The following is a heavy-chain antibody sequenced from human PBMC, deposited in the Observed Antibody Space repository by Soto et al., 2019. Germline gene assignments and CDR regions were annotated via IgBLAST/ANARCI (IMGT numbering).Heavy chain of an antibody. CDR2: IIPIFGTA. D-gene: IGHD3-22*01. CDR1: GGTFSSYA. J-gene: IGHJ4*02. CDR3: ASGGDSRGYYPFDY. Sequence: ASVKVSCKASGGTFSSYAISWVRQAPGQGLEWMGGIIPIFGTANYAQKFQGRVTITADKSTSTAYMELSSLRSEDTAVYYCASGGDSRGYYPFDYWGQGTLVTVSS. V-gene: IGHV1-69*06.